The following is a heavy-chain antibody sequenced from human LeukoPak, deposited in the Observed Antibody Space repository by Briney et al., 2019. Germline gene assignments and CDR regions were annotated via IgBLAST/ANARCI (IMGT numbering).Heavy chain of an antibody. CDR1: GFXFSRYA. CDR2: ISTDGYTT. V-gene: IGHV3-64*01. CDR3: ARAGYSYGIWGMGMDV. D-gene: IGHD5-18*01. Sequence: GGSLRLSCAASGFXFSRYAIHWVRQAPGKGPEFVSAISTDGYTTYYANSVEGRFTISRDNSKNTLYLQMGRLRAEDMAVYYCARAGYSYGIWGMGMDVWGQGTTVTVSS. J-gene: IGHJ6*02.